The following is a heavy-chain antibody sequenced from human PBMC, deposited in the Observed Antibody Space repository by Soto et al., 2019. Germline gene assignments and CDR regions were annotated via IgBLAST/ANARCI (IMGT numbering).Heavy chain of an antibody. Sequence: ASVKVSCKASGYTFTNYDINWVRQAPGQGLEWMGWISGYDGKTNYAQRLQGRATMTRDTSTSTAYMELRSLRSDDTAVYYCARGEFCPNGVCYSFDYWGQGTLVTVSS. V-gene: IGHV1-18*04. CDR1: GYTFTNYD. CDR2: ISGYDGKT. J-gene: IGHJ4*02. D-gene: IGHD2-8*01. CDR3: ARGEFCPNGVCYSFDY.